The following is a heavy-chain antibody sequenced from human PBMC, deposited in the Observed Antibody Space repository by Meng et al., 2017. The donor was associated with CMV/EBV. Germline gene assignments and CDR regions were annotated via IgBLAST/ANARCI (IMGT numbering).Heavy chain of an antibody. V-gene: IGHV3-7*01. Sequence: GGSLRLSCAASGFTFSSYWMSWVRQAPGKGLEWVANIKQDGSEKYYVDSVKGRFTISRDNAKNSLYLQMNSLRAEDTAVYYCARDGFSRDNTMVRGVIITVVHYYYGMDVWGQGTLVTVSS. CDR2: IKQDGSEK. D-gene: IGHD3-10*01. J-gene: IGHJ6*02. CDR3: ARDGFSRDNTMVRGVIITVVHYYYGMDV. CDR1: GFTFSSYW.